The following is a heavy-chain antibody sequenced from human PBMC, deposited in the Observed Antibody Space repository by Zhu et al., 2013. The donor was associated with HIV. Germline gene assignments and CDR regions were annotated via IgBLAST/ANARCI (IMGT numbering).Heavy chain of an antibody. D-gene: IGHD4-17*01. V-gene: IGHV4-34*01. CDR1: GGSFSGYS. CDR3: AREISVYGDYVRHFDY. Sequence: VQLQQWGAGLLKPSETLSLTCAVYGGSFSGYSWTWIRQPPGKGLEWIGSIYYSGSTYYNPSLKSRVTISVDTSNNQFSLKLRSVTAADTAVYYCAREISVYGDYVRHFDYWGQGTLVTVSS. J-gene: IGHJ4*02. CDR2: IYYSGST.